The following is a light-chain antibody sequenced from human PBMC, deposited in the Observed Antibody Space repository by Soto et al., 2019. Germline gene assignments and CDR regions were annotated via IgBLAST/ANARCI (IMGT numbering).Light chain of an antibody. J-gene: IGKJ1*01. CDR2: SSS. V-gene: IGKV1D-16*01. CDR3: QQYNSYS. CDR1: QGISTW. Sequence: IQVTHSPFFVSASVGDRVTIVCRASQGISTWVVWYQQKPGAAPKLLIHSSSNLQSGVPSRFSGSGSGTEFTLTISSLQPDDFATYYCQQYNSYSFGQGTKVDIK.